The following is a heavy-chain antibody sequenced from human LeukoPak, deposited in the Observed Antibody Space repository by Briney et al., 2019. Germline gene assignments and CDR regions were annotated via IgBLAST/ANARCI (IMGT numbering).Heavy chain of an antibody. J-gene: IGHJ4*02. CDR1: GFTFSSYA. V-gene: IGHV3-23*01. CDR3: AKGFSSTTPRGYFDY. CDR2: ISGSGGST. Sequence: GGSLRLSCAASGFTFSSYAMSWVRQAPGKGLEWVLAISGSGGSTYYADSVKGRFTISRDNSKNTLYLQMNSLRAEDTAVYYCAKGFSSTTPRGYFDYWGQGTLVTVSS. D-gene: IGHD2-2*01.